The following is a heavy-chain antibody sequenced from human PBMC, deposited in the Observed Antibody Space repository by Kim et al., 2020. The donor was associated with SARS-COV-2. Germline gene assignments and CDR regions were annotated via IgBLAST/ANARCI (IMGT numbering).Heavy chain of an antibody. CDR1: GGSISSGGYY. CDR3: AREMAAFDI. J-gene: IGHJ3*02. V-gene: IGHV4-31*03. Sequence: SETLSLTCTVSGGSISSGGYYWTWIRQHPGKGLEWIGYISYSGSTYYNPSLKSRVTISVDTSKNQFSLRLSSVTAADTAVYYCAREMAAFDILGQGTMVTVSS. CDR2: ISYSGST.